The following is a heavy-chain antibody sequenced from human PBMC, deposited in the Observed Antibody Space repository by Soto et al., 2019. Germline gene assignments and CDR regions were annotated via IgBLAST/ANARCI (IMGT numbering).Heavy chain of an antibody. CDR2: ISYDGSNK. Sequence: GSLRVSCAASGFTFSSYGMHWVRQSPGKGLEWVAVISYDGSNKYYADSVKGRFTISRDNSKNTLYLQMNSLRAEDTAVYYCAKAVYSGSYFDYCGPGTLVTVSS. J-gene: IGHJ4*02. V-gene: IGHV3-30*18. CDR1: GFTFSSYG. CDR3: AKAVYSGSYFDY. D-gene: IGHD1-26*01.